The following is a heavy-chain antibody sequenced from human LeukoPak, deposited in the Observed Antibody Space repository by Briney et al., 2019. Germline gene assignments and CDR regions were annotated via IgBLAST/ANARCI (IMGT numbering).Heavy chain of an antibody. Sequence: PSETLSLTCTVSGYSISSGYYWGWIRQPPGKGLEWIGSIYHSGSTYYNPSLKSRVTISVDTSKNQSSLKLSSVTAADTAVYYCAREGRVATIDWGQGTLVTVSS. CDR3: AREGRVATID. J-gene: IGHJ4*02. D-gene: IGHD5-12*01. CDR1: GYSISSGYY. V-gene: IGHV4-38-2*02. CDR2: IYHSGST.